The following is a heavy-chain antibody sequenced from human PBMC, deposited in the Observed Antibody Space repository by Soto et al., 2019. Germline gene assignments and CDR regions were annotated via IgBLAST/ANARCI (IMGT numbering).Heavy chain of an antibody. Sequence: GGPVKVSCKASGYTFPSYDINWVRQATGQGLEWMGWMNPNSGNTGYAQKFQGRVTMTRNTSISTAYMELSSLRSEDTAVYYCARGAKYYYDSSGYYYAGDIWGQGTMVTVSS. CDR3: ARGAKYYYDSSGYYYAGDI. CDR1: GYTFPSYD. J-gene: IGHJ3*02. CDR2: MNPNSGNT. V-gene: IGHV1-8*01. D-gene: IGHD3-22*01.